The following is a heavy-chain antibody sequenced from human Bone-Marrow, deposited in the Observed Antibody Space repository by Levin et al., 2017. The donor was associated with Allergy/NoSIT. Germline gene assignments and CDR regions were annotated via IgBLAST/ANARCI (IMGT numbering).Heavy chain of an antibody. CDR2: FDPEDGET. J-gene: IGHJ5*02. Sequence: GASVKVSCKVSGYTLTELSMHWVRQAPGKGLEWMGGFDPEDGETIYAQKFQGRVTMTEDTSTDTAYMELSSLRSEDTAVYYCATEGYCSGGSCYGVVGWFDPWGQGTLVTVSS. CDR1: GYTLTELS. V-gene: IGHV1-24*01. CDR3: ATEGYCSGGSCYGVVGWFDP. D-gene: IGHD2-15*01.